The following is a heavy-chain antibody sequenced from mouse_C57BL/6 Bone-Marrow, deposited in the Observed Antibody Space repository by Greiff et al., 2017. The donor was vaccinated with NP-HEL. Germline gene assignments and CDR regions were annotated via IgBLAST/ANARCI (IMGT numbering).Heavy chain of an antibody. CDR2: INPSTGDT. J-gene: IGHJ2*01. Sequence: VQLQQPGTELVKPGASVKLSCKASGYTFTSYWMHWVKQRPGQGLEWIGNINPSTGDTNYNGKFKGKATLTADKSSSTAYMQLSSLTSEDSAVYFCAMGYYGSRYYFDYWGQGTTLTVSS. CDR3: AMGYYGSRYYFDY. V-gene: IGHV1-53*01. D-gene: IGHD1-1*01. CDR1: GYTFTSYW.